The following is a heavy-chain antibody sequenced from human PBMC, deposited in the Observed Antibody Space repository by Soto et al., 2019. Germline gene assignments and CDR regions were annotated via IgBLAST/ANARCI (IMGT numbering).Heavy chain of an antibody. CDR3: ASEYYDSSANAFDI. CDR1: GSSFTSYW. Sequence: PGGSLKTSVKGPGSSFTSYWIGWGRQRPGKGLEWMGIIYSGDTDNRYSAAFQGQLTISADKSISTAYLQWSSLKASDTAMYYCASEYYDSSANAFDIWGQGTMVTVSS. V-gene: IGHV5-51*01. J-gene: IGHJ3*02. D-gene: IGHD3-22*01. CDR2: IYSGDTDN.